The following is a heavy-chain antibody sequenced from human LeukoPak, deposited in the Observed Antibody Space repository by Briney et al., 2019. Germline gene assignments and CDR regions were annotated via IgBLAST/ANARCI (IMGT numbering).Heavy chain of an antibody. CDR2: IHPKSGDT. CDR1: GYTFTSYG. D-gene: IGHD6-19*01. J-gene: IGHJ4*02. Sequence: ASVKVSCKASGYTFTSYGISWVRQAPGQGLEWMGCIHPKSGDTNYAQRSQGWVTMTRDTSISTAYMELKRLTSADTAVYFCARGGQWLDREIDYWGQGTLVTVSS. V-gene: IGHV1-2*04. CDR3: ARGGQWLDREIDY.